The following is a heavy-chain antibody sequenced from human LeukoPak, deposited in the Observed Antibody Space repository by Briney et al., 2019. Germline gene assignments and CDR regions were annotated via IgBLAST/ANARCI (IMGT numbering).Heavy chain of an antibody. Sequence: GGSLRLSCAASGFTFSTHWMTWVRQAPGKGLEWVANIKQDGSEKYYLDSVKGRFTISRDNSKNTLYLQMNSLRAEDTAVYYCIRGWFDPWGQGTLVTVSS. CDR2: IKQDGSEK. V-gene: IGHV3-7*01. J-gene: IGHJ5*02. CDR1: GFTFSTHW. CDR3: IRGWFDP.